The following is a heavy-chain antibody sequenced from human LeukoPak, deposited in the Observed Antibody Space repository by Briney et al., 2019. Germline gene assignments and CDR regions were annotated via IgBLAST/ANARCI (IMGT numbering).Heavy chain of an antibody. CDR3: ARVNLSGVTTFLFDY. Sequence: GASVKVSCKASGYAFTSYYMHWVRQAPGQGLEWMGIINPSGGSTSYAQKFQGRVTITTDESTSTAYMELSSLRSEDTAVYYCARVNLSGVTTFLFDYWGQGTLVTVSS. D-gene: IGHD4-17*01. CDR2: INPSGGST. J-gene: IGHJ4*02. V-gene: IGHV1-46*01. CDR1: GYAFTSYY.